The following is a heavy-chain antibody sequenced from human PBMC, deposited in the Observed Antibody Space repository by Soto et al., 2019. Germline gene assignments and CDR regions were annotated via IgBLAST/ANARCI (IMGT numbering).Heavy chain of an antibody. V-gene: IGHV3-30-3*01. CDR3: ARVSSGY. CDR1: GFTFSSYA. CDR2: ISYDGSNK. Sequence: PGGSLRLSCAASGFTFSSYAMHWVRQAPGKGLEWVAVISYDGSNKYYADSVKGRFTISRDNSKNTLYLQMSSLRAEDTAVYYCARVSSGYWGQGTLVTVSS. J-gene: IGHJ4*02. D-gene: IGHD6-19*01.